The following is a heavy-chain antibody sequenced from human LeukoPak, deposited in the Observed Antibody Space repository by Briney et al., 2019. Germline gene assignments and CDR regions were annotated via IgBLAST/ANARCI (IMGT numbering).Heavy chain of an antibody. Sequence: PGGSLRLSCAASGFTFSSYGMHWVRQAPGKGLEWVAVIWYDGSNKYYADSVKGRFTISRDNSKNTLYLQMNSLRAEDTAVYYCAKDLTIFGVVLGAFDIWGQGTMVTVSS. CDR2: IWYDGSNK. CDR1: GFTFSSYG. D-gene: IGHD3-3*01. J-gene: IGHJ3*02. CDR3: AKDLTIFGVVLGAFDI. V-gene: IGHV3-33*06.